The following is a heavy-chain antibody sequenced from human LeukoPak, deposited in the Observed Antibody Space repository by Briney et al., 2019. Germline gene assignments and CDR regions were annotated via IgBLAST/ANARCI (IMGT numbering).Heavy chain of an antibody. J-gene: IGHJ4*02. CDR2: IIHSGST. D-gene: IGHD3-22*01. CDR3: AYDSSGYY. Sequence: SETLSLTCAVYGGSFSGYYWSWIRQPPGKGLEWIGEIIHSGSTNYNPSLKSRVTISVDTSKNQFSLKLSSVTAADTAVYYCAYDSSGYYWGQGTLVTVSS. CDR1: GGSFSGYY. V-gene: IGHV4-34*12.